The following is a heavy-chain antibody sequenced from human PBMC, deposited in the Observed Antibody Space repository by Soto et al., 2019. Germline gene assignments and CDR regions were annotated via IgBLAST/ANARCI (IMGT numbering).Heavy chain of an antibody. Sequence: TSETLSLTCAVSGGSISSSNWWSWVRQPPGKGLEWIGEIYHSGSTYYNPSLKSRVTISVDKSKNQFSLKLSSVTAADTAVYYRARVWTTVTNWFDPWGQGTLVTVSS. J-gene: IGHJ5*02. V-gene: IGHV4-4*02. D-gene: IGHD4-17*01. CDR3: ARVWTTVTNWFDP. CDR2: IYHSGST. CDR1: GGSISSSNW.